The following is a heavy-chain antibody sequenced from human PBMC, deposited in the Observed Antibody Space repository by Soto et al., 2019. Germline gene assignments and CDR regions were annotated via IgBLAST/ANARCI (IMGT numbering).Heavy chain of an antibody. CDR1: GVSVRSYT. CDR2: VFSSVSA. D-gene: IGHD2-21*02. V-gene: IGHV4-4*07. Sequence: LSLTCIVSGVSVRSYTWSWVRQPANKGLEWIGRVFSSVSATYNPSLKSRVSISMDTPENRISLKLDSVTAADAGVYFCARDGMTTGDTWGPGTLVTVSS. CDR3: ARDGMTTGDT. J-gene: IGHJ4*02.